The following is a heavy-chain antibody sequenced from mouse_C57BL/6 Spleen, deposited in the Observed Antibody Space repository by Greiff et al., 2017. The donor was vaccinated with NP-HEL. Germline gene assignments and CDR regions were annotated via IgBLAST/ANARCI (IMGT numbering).Heavy chain of an antibody. J-gene: IGHJ2*01. CDR1: GYTFTSYW. V-gene: IGHV1-64*01. CDR2: IHPNSGST. D-gene: IGHD1-1*01. Sequence: VQLQQPGAELVKPGASVKLSCKASGYTFTSYWMHWVKQRPGQGLEWIGMIHPNSGSTNYNEKFKSKATLTVDKSSSTAYMQLSSLTSEDSAVYYCAIEGITTVVATFDYWGQGTTLTVSS. CDR3: AIEGITTVVATFDY.